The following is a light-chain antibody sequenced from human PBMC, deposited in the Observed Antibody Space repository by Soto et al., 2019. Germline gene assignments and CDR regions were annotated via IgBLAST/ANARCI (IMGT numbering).Light chain of an antibody. V-gene: IGKV1-5*03. Sequence: DIQMTHSPSSLSASVGDRVTITCRASHDIGTWLAWYQQKPEKAPKVLIYRASHLESGVPSRFSARGSGTEFSLTINSLQADDFATYYCQQLNNYPSTFGGGTKVDIK. J-gene: IGKJ4*01. CDR3: QQLNNYPST. CDR2: RAS. CDR1: HDIGTW.